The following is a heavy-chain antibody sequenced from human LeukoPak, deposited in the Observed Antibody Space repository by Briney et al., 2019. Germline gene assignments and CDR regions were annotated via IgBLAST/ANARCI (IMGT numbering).Heavy chain of an antibody. D-gene: IGHD4-11*01. CDR3: ARGYGNYPFDFDY. Sequence: PGGSLRLSCAASGFIFSRYWMSWVRQAPGKGLEWVANIKQDGSDKYYVDSVKGRFTISRDNAKNSLYPQMNSLRAEDTAVYYCARGYGNYPFDFDYWGQGTLVTVSS. V-gene: IGHV3-7*04. CDR2: IKQDGSDK. J-gene: IGHJ4*02. CDR1: GFIFSRYW.